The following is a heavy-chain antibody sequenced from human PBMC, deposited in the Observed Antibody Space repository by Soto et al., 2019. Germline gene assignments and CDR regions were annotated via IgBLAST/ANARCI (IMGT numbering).Heavy chain of an antibody. CDR3: ATGVRSGYLYYFDY. CDR1: GGSISSYY. J-gene: IGHJ4*02. V-gene: IGHV4-59*08. D-gene: IGHD3-3*01. CDR2: IYYSGST. Sequence: SETLSLTCTVSGGSISSYYWSWIRQPPGKGLEWIGYIYYSGSTNYNPSLKSRVTISVDTSKNQFSLKLSSVTAADTAVYYCATGVRSGYLYYFDYWGQGTLVTVS.